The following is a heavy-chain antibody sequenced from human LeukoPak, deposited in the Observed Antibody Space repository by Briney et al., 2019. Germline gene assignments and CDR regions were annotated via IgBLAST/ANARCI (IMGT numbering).Heavy chain of an antibody. J-gene: IGHJ3*02. Sequence: GGSLRLSCAASGFTFSSYAMHWVRQAPGKGLEWVAVISYDGSNKYYADSVKGRFTISRDNSKNTLYLQMNSLRAEDTAAYYCARDRLGGVTMVRGVIGAFDIWGQGTMVTVSS. D-gene: IGHD3-10*01. CDR3: ARDRLGGVTMVRGVIGAFDI. V-gene: IGHV3-30-3*01. CDR1: GFTFSSYA. CDR2: ISYDGSNK.